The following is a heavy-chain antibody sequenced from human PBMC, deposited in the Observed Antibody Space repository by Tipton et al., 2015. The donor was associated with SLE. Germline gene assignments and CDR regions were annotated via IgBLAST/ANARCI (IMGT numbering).Heavy chain of an antibody. J-gene: IGHJ6*03. CDR2: VYDSGSTSGST. CDR1: GDSISEYY. V-gene: IGHV4-4*08. CDR3: ARDGLGWGYYYYMDV. Sequence: TLSLTCTVSGDSISEYYWSWIRQPPGKGLEWIGYVYDSGSTSGSTNYNPSHKSRVTISVDTSKNQFSLKLTSVTTADTAVYFCARDGLGWGYYYYMDVWGKGTTVTVSS. D-gene: IGHD5/OR15-5a*01.